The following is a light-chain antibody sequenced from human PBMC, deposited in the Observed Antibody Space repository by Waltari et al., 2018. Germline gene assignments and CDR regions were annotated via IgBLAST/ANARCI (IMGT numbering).Light chain of an antibody. CDR1: QSVKNN. CDR3: QEYDSLPVT. V-gene: IGKV1-5*03. Sequence: DIRMTQAPSSLSASVGDRVTITGQASQSVKNNLARYQQGPGKAPKGLIDKASRCESGAPARFSASGYGTEFTLTISSVQPDDVATYYCQEYDSLPVTFGGGTKVEI. CDR2: KAS. J-gene: IGKJ4*01.